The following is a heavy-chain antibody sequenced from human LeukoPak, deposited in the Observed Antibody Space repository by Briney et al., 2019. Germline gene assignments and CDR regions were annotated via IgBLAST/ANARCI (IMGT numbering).Heavy chain of an antibody. CDR1: SGSISSSSYY. CDR2: IYYSGST. CDR3: ARLRDYYDSSGYYDY. V-gene: IGHV4-39*01. Sequence: SETLSLTCTVSSGSISSSSYYWGWIRQPPGNGLEWIGSIYYSGSTYYNPSLKSRVTISVDTSKNQFSLKLSSVTAADTAVYYCARLRDYYDSSGYYDYWGQGTLVTVSS. J-gene: IGHJ4*02. D-gene: IGHD3-22*01.